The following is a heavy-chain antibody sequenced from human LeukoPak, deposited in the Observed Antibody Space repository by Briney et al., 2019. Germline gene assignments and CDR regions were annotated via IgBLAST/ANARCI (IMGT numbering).Heavy chain of an antibody. J-gene: IGHJ6*02. CDR2: ISGSGGST. D-gene: IGHD2-2*01. Sequence: GALRLSCAASGFTFSSYAMSWVRQAPGKGLEWVSAISGSGGSTYYADSVKGRFTISRDNSKNTLYLQMNSLRAEDTAVYYCAKDIVVVPAAMGNYGMDVWGQGTTVTVSS. CDR3: AKDIVVVPAAMGNYGMDV. CDR1: GFTFSSYA. V-gene: IGHV3-23*01.